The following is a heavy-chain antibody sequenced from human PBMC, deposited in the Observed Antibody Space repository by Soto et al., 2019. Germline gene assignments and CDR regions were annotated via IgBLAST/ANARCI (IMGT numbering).Heavy chain of an antibody. CDR3: ASGYSSSSYGAFDI. J-gene: IGHJ3*02. D-gene: IGHD6-13*01. V-gene: IGHV4-34*01. CDR2: INHSGST. CDR1: GGSFSGYY. Sequence: SETLSLTCAVYGGSFSGYYWSWIRQPPGKGLEWIGEINHSGSTNYNPSLKSRVTISVDTSKNQFSLKLSSVTAADTAVYYCASGYSSSSYGAFDIWGQGTMGTFSS.